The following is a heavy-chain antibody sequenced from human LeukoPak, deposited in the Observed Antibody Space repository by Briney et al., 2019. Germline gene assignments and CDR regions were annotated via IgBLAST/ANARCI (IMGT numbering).Heavy chain of an antibody. D-gene: IGHD3/OR15-3a*01. CDR3: TRQRGYDFWSGPDAFDS. CDR1: GFTFSGSA. V-gene: IGHV3-73*01. J-gene: IGHJ3*02. CDR2: IRSKANSYAT. Sequence: HTGGSLRLSCAASGFTFSGSAMHWVRQASGRGLEWVGRIRSKANSYATAYAASVKDRFTISRDDSKNTAYLQMNSLKTEDTAVYYCTRQRGYDFWSGPDAFDSGGQGTMVTVSA.